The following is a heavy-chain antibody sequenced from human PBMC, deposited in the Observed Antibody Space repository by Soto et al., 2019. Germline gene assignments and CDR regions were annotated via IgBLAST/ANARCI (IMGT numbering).Heavy chain of an antibody. CDR3: AKVDKNYDFWSGYYDDAFDI. J-gene: IGHJ3*02. Sequence: QVPLVESGGGVVQPGRSLRLSCAASGFTFSSYGMHWVRQAPGKGLEWVAVISYDGSNKYYADSVKGRFTISRDNSKNTLYLQMNSLRAEDTAVYYCAKVDKNYDFWSGYYDDAFDIWGQGTMVTVSS. CDR1: GFTFSSYG. CDR2: ISYDGSNK. D-gene: IGHD3-3*01. V-gene: IGHV3-30*18.